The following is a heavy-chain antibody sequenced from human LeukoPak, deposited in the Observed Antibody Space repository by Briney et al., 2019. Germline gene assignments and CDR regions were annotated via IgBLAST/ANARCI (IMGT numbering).Heavy chain of an antibody. V-gene: IGHV3-30*02. CDR3: AKQGHYYDSTGYSDY. D-gene: IGHD3-22*01. Sequence: PGGSLRLSCAASRFTFSSYGMHWVRQAPGKGLEWVAFIRYDGINKYYADSVKGRFTISRDNSKNTLYLQINSLRAEDTAVYYCAKQGHYYDSTGYSDYWGQGTLVTVSS. CDR1: RFTFSSYG. CDR2: IRYDGINK. J-gene: IGHJ4*02.